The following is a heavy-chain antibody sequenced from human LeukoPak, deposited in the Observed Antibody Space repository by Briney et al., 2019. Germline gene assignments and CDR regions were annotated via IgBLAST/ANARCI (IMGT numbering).Heavy chain of an antibody. CDR3: AKSARYCSSTSCHILDYYGMDV. CDR2: ISYDGSNK. J-gene: IGHJ6*02. D-gene: IGHD2-2*01. CDR1: GFTFSSYG. Sequence: GGSLRLSCAASGFTFSSYGMHWVRQAPGKGLEWVAVISYDGSNKYYADSVKGRFTISRDNSKNTLYLQMNSLRAEDTAVYYCAKSARYCSSTSCHILDYYGMDVWGQGTTVTVSS. V-gene: IGHV3-30*18.